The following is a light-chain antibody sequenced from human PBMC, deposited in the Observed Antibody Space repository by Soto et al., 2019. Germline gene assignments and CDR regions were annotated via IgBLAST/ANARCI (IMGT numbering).Light chain of an antibody. CDR1: QDIRNY. J-gene: IGKJ1*01. CDR2: DAS. CDR3: QQYNSFIWT. V-gene: IGKV1-9*01. Sequence: IQLTQSPSSLSASVGDRVTVTCRASQDIRNYLAWYQQKPGKAPKLLICDASTLYSGVPSRFSGSGSGTEFNLTISSLQPEDFATYYCQQYNSFIWTFGQGTKVDI.